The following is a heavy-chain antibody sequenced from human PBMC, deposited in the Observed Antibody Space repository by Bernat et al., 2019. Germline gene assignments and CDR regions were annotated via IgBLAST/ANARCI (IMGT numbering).Heavy chain of an antibody. J-gene: IGHJ3*02. CDR2: IYYSGST. V-gene: IGHV4-39*01. Sequence: QVQLQESGPGLVKPSETLSLTCTVSGGSISSSSYYWGWIRQPPGKGLEWIGSIYYSGSTYYNPSLKSRVTISVDTSKNQFSLKLSSVTAADTAVYYCAAYYYDSSGYLGAAFDIWGQGTMVTVSS. D-gene: IGHD3-22*01. CDR3: AAYYYDSSGYLGAAFDI. CDR1: GGSISSSSYY.